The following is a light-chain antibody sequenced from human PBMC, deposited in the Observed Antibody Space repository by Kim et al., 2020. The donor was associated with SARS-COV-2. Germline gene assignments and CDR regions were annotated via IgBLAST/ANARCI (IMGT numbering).Light chain of an antibody. CDR3: QQYNSYSET. Sequence: DIQMTQSPSTLSASMGDRVTITCRASQNINSWLAWYQKKPGKVPKLLIYKASTLEGGVPSRFSGSGSGTEFTLTISSLQPDDFATYYCQQYNSYSETFGQGTKLEI. CDR1: QNINSW. CDR2: KAS. J-gene: IGKJ2*01. V-gene: IGKV1-5*03.